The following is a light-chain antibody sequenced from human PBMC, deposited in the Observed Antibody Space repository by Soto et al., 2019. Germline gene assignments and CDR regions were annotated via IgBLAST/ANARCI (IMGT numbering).Light chain of an antibody. CDR3: MQGTQWTPVWT. J-gene: IGKJ1*01. CDR1: QSLVYSDGNTY. CDR2: KVS. Sequence: DVVMTQSPLSLPVTLGQPASISCRSSQSLVYSDGNTYLNWCQQRPGQSPRRLIYKVSNRDSGVPDIFSGSGSGTDFTLKISRVEAEDVGVYYCMQGTQWTPVWTFGQGTKVEIK. V-gene: IGKV2-30*01.